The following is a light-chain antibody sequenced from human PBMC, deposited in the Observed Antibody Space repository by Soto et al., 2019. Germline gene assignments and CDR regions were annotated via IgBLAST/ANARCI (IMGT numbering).Light chain of an antibody. Sequence: EIVLTQSPGTLSLSPGERATLSCRASQSVSSNDLAWYQQKPGQAPRLLIYGASSRATGIPDRFSGSGSATDFTLTISRLEPEDFAVYYWQQYGDSSINFGQGTRLEIK. CDR1: QSVSSND. V-gene: IGKV3-20*01. J-gene: IGKJ5*01. CDR2: GAS. CDR3: QQYGDSSIN.